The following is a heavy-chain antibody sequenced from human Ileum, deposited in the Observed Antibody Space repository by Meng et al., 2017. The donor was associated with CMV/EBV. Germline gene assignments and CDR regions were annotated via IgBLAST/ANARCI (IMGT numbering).Heavy chain of an antibody. D-gene: IGHD6-6*01. CDR1: GFTCSGNR. V-gene: IGHV3-74*01. CDR2: INSDGSST. CDR3: ARDLYTSSREDF. Sequence: AASGFTCSGNRMQWVRQAPGKGRVWVSRINSDGSSTKYANSVKGRFTISRDNAKNTLYLQMNSLRAEDTAVYYCARDLYTSSREDFWGQGTLVTVSS. J-gene: IGHJ4*02.